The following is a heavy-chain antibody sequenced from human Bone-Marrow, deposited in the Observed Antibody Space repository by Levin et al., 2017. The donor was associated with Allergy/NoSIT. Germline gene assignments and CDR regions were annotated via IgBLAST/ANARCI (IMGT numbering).Heavy chain of an antibody. Sequence: PGGSLRLSCAASGFSFKTYEMNWVRQAPGKGLEWVSYISGSGNKIYYADSVKGRFTISRDNAKNSVHLQMNSLGAEDTAVYYCARILTRWAYADYWGQGALVTVSS. CDR3: ARILTRWAYADY. CDR2: ISGSGNKI. V-gene: IGHV3-48*03. CDR1: GFSFKTYE. D-gene: IGHD1-26*01. J-gene: IGHJ4*02.